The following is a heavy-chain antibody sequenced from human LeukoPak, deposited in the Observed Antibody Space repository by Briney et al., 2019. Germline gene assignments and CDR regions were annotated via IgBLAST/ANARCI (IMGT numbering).Heavy chain of an antibody. CDR2: IYSSGTT. CDR3: ARENSISTPVTWFDP. D-gene: IGHD1-7*01. CDR1: GGSITSYY. V-gene: IGHV4-4*07. J-gene: IGHJ5*02. Sequence: SETLSFTCGVSGGSITSYYWSWIRQPAGKGLEWLGRIYSSGTTNYNPSLKSRVTMSVDTSKNHFSLKLTSVTAADTAVYYCARENSISTPVTWFDPWGQGTLVTVSS.